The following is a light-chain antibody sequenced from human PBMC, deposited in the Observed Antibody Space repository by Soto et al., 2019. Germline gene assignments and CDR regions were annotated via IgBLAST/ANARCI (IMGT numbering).Light chain of an antibody. CDR3: AKWDDSLRVYV. CDR1: NSRSGSNY. V-gene: IGLV1-47*01. J-gene: IGLJ1*01. Sequence: QPVLPQPPSASGTPGQRVTISCSTTNSRSGSNYVYWYQQLPGAAPKLLIYRNDQRPSGVPDRFSASKSGTTASLAISGLRSDDEDDYFCAKWDDSLRVYVFGSGTKLTVL. CDR2: RND.